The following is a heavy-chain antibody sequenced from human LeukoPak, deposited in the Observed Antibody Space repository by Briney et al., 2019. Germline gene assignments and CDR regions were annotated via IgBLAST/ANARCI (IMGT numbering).Heavy chain of an antibody. V-gene: IGHV4-30-4*01. Sequence: PSETLSLTCTVSGGSISSGDYYWSWIRQPPGKGLEWIGYVYYSGSTYYNPSLKSRVTISVDTSKNQFSLKLSSVTAADTAVYYCARVSGMTTVTTLRYFDYWGQGTLVTVSS. D-gene: IGHD4-17*01. J-gene: IGHJ4*02. CDR3: ARVSGMTTVTTLRYFDY. CDR2: VYYSGST. CDR1: GGSISSGDYY.